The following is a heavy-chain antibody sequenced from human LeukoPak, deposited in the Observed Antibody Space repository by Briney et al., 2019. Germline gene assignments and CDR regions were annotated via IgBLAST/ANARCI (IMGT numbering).Heavy chain of an antibody. Sequence: GGSLRLSCAASGFTFSSYAMSWVRQAPGKGLEWVSGISWNSGSIGYADSVKGRFTISRDNAKSSLYLQMNSLRAEDTALYYCAKGREWEMATIPPDYWGQGTLVTVSS. V-gene: IGHV3-9*01. CDR3: AKGREWEMATIPPDY. CDR2: ISWNSGSI. CDR1: GFTFSSYA. J-gene: IGHJ4*02. D-gene: IGHD5-24*01.